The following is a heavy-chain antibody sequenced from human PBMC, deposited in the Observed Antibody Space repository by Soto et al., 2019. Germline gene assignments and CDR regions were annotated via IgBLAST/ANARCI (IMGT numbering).Heavy chain of an antibody. Sequence: VQLLESGGGLVQPGGSLRLSCAASGFTFSSYAMHWVRQAPGKGLEWVAVISYDGSNKYYADSVKGRFTISRDNSKNTLYLQMNSLRAEDTAVYYCARVKGWQLAGYFDYWGQGTLVTVSS. J-gene: IGHJ4*02. CDR2: ISYDGSNK. V-gene: IGHV3-30-3*01. CDR1: GFTFSSYA. D-gene: IGHD6-6*01. CDR3: ARVKGWQLAGYFDY.